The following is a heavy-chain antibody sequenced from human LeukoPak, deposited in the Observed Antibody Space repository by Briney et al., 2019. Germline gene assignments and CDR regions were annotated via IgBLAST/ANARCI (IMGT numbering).Heavy chain of an antibody. V-gene: IGHV1-46*01. J-gene: IGHJ4*02. D-gene: IGHD1-26*01. CDR3: ARDPYSGSYGCFDY. CDR1: GYTFTSYY. Sequence: GASVKVSCKASGYTFTSYYMHWVRQAPGQGLEWMAIINPSGGRTNYAQKFQGRVTMTRDTSISTAYMELSRLRSDDTAVYYCARDPYSGSYGCFDYWGQGTLVTVSS. CDR2: INPSGGRT.